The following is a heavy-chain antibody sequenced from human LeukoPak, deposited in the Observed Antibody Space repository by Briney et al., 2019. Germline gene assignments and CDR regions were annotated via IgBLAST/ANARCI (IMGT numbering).Heavy chain of an antibody. D-gene: IGHD1-7*01. CDR2: IYYSGST. CDR1: GGSISSYY. Sequence: PSETLSLTCTVSGGSISSYYWSWIRQPPGKGLEWIGYIYYSGSTNYNPSLKSRGTISVDTSKNQFSLKLSSVTAADTAVYYCARPRGGTTAPWYFDLWGRGTLVTVSS. J-gene: IGHJ2*01. CDR3: ARPRGGTTAPWYFDL. V-gene: IGHV4-59*08.